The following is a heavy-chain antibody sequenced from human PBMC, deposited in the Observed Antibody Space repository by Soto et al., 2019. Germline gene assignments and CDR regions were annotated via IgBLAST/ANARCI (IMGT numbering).Heavy chain of an antibody. V-gene: IGHV1-18*01. CDR3: GRDLRSVGKYWYVNI. J-gene: IGHJ2*01. D-gene: IGHD2-15*01. Sequence: QVQLVQSGADLKKPGASVKVCCKSSGYTFTHYGITWVRQAPGQGLEWMGWINSFGGDTNCSQKLEGRLTMTTETTKNTIYMELRKLRSYDTAVYSCGRDLRSVGKYWYVNILGRGTLVTVSS. CDR1: GYTFTHYG. CDR2: INSFGGDT.